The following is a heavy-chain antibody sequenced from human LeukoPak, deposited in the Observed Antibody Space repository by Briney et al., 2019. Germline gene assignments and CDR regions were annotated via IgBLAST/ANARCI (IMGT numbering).Heavy chain of an antibody. J-gene: IGHJ4*02. D-gene: IGHD3-22*01. V-gene: IGHV3-21*01. CDR2: ISSSSSYI. Sequence: KTGGSLRLSCAASGFTFSSYSMNWVRQAPGKGLEWVSSISSSSSYIYYADSVKGRFTISRDNAKNSLYLQMNSLRAEDTAVYYCARDLGYDSSGYRGFGDYWGQGTLVTVSS. CDR3: ARDLGYDSSGYRGFGDY. CDR1: GFTFSSYS.